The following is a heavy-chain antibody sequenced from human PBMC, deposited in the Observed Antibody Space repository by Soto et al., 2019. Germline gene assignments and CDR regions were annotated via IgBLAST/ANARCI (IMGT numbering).Heavy chain of an antibody. D-gene: IGHD6-6*01. V-gene: IGHV4-30-4*01. CDR1: GGSISSGDYY. Sequence: QVQLQESGPGLVKPSQTLSLTCTVSGGSISSGDYYWSWIRQPPGKGLEWIGYIYYSGSTYYNPSLKSRVTLSVETSKNQSPLKLSSVTAADTAVYYCARAPGGYSRSSGGGEFFDYWGQGTLVTVSS. CDR2: IYYSGST. CDR3: ARAPGGYSRSSGGGEFFDY. J-gene: IGHJ4*02.